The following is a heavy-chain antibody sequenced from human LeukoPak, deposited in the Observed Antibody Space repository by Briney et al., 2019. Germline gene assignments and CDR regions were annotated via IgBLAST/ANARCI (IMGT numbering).Heavy chain of an antibody. CDR1: GFTFSNYW. Sequence: GSLRLSCVGSGFTFSNYWMTWVRQAPGKGLEWVSVIYSGGSTYYADSVKGRFTISRDNSKNTLYLQMNSLRAEDTAVYYCATWGGHSTGSWFDPWGQGTLVTVSS. J-gene: IGHJ5*02. V-gene: IGHV3-53*01. CDR3: ATWGGHSTGSWFDP. CDR2: IYSGGST. D-gene: IGHD6-25*01.